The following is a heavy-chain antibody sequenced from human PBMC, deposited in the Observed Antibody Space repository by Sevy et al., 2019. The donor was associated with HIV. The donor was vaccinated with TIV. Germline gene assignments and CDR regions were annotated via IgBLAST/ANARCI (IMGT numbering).Heavy chain of an antibody. D-gene: IGHD6-19*01. CDR3: ARDQGSRYSSGWYDY. Sequence: ASVKVSCKASGYTFTSYGISWVRQAPGQGLEWMGWISAYNGNTNYAQKLQGRVTMTTDTSTRTAYMELRSLRSAETAVYYCARDQGSRYSSGWYDYWGQGTLVTVSS. J-gene: IGHJ4*02. CDR1: GYTFTSYG. V-gene: IGHV1-18*01. CDR2: ISAYNGNT.